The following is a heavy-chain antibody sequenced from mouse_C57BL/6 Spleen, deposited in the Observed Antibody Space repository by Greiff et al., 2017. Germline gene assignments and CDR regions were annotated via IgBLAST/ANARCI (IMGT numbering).Heavy chain of an antibody. Sequence: QVQLQQPGAELVKPGASVKMSCKASGYTFTSYWITWVKQRPGQGLAWIGDIYPGSGSTNYNEKFKSKATLTVDTSSSTAYMQLSSLTSEDSAVYYGAALTTVVPEWYFDVWGTGTTVTVAS. D-gene: IGHD1-1*01. V-gene: IGHV1-55*01. CDR2: IYPGSGST. CDR3: AALTTVVPEWYFDV. CDR1: GYTFTSYW. J-gene: IGHJ1*03.